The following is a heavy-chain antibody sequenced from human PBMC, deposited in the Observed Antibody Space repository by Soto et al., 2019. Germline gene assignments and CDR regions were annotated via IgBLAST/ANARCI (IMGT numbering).Heavy chain of an antibody. CDR1: GGTFSSYA. CDR3: ARTATSYCYDSSGYYYAEYFQH. D-gene: IGHD3-22*01. J-gene: IGHJ1*01. V-gene: IGHV1-69*01. Sequence: QVQLVQSGAEVKKPGSSVKVSCKASGGTFSSYAISWVRQAPGQGLEWMGGIIPIFGTANYAQKFQGRVTITADESTSTAYMELSSLRSEDTAVYYCARTATSYCYDSSGYYYAEYFQHWGQGTLVTVSS. CDR2: IIPIFGTA.